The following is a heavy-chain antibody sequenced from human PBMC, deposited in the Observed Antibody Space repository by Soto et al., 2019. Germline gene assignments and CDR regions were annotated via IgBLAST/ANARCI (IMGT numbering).Heavy chain of an antibody. V-gene: IGHV1-8*01. CDR2: MNPNSGNT. CDR3: AGGPDLFYYYYYYMGV. Sequence: QVQLVQSGAEVKKPGASVKVSCKASGYSFTSYEIYWVRQATGQGLEWMGWMNPNSGNTGYSQKLQGRVTMTRNNSISTAYMELTSLRSEDTAVYYCAGGPDLFYYYYYYMGVWGKGTTVTVSS. J-gene: IGHJ6*03. CDR1: GYSFTSYE.